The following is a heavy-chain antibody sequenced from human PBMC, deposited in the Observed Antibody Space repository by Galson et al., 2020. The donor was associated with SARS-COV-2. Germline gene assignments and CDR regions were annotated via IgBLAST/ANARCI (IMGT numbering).Heavy chain of an antibody. CDR2: IYTSGST. D-gene: IGHD3-10*01. CDR3: VRRSGGTSTFGP. Sequence: SETLSLTCTVSGGSISSGSYYWTWIRQPAGKGLEWIGQIYTSGSTNYNPSLKSRVTISVDTSNNQFSLNLSSVTAADTAVYYCVRRSGGTSTFGPGGQGTLVTVSS. CDR1: GGSISSGSYY. J-gene: IGHJ5*02. V-gene: IGHV4-61*09.